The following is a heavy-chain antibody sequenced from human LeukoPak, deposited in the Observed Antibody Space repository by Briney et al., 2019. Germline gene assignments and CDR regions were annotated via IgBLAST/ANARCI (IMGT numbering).Heavy chain of an antibody. CDR2: VDAGNGDT. V-gene: IGHV1-3*01. Sequence: GASVKVSCKTSGYTFTHYALHWVRQAPGQRLEWMGWVDAGNGDTKCSQDFQGRVTITRDTSANTTQMDLSTLRSEDTAVYYCARGGIITEAGIWGGLDIWGQGTVVTVSS. CDR3: ARGGIITEAGIWGGLDI. D-gene: IGHD6-13*01. J-gene: IGHJ3*02. CDR1: GYTFTHYA.